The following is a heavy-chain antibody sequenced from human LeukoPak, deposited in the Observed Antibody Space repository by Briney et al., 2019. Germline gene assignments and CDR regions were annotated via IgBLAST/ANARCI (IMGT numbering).Heavy chain of an antibody. J-gene: IGHJ3*02. Sequence: SETLSLTCTVSGDSIRTTRYWGWIRQPPGKGLEWIGAVYFSGSTYHNPSLKSRVTISVDTSKNQFSLKLSSVTAADTAVYYCAREGTCGGSCYDHNAFDIWGQGTMVTVSS. V-gene: IGHV4-39*07. CDR3: AREGTCGGSCYDHNAFDI. CDR2: VYFSGST. CDR1: GDSIRTTRY. D-gene: IGHD2-15*01.